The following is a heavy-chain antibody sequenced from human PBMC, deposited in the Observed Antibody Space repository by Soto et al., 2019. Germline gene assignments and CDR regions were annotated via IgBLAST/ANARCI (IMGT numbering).Heavy chain of an antibody. CDR2: VYYRGRS. CDR3: VSQRTSVLTQAYFDY. V-gene: IGHV4-39*01. D-gene: IGHD2-8*01. Sequence: SETLSLTCTVSGGSVSNSNYYWGWIRQSPGKGLEWIGSVYYRGRSYSKSSVKSRVTISVDTSKNQFSLNLNSVTASDTAVYYCVSQRTSVLTQAYFDYWGPGALVTVSS. J-gene: IGHJ4*02. CDR1: GGSVSNSNYY.